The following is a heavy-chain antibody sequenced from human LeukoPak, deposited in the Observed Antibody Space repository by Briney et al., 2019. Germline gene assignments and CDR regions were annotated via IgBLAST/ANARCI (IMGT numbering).Heavy chain of an antibody. CDR3: ARPRRVGAIWGGSDY. CDR1: ASLFTSYW. D-gene: IGHD1-26*01. J-gene: IGHJ4*02. V-gene: IGHV5-51*01. Sequence: GESMPISSQGAASLFTSYWTGWVRPLAGKVLEWMGIIFPGESDTRYSPSFQGQVTISADKSISTAYLQWSSLKASDTAMYYCARPRRVGAIWGGSDYWGQGTLVTVSS. CDR2: IFPGESDT.